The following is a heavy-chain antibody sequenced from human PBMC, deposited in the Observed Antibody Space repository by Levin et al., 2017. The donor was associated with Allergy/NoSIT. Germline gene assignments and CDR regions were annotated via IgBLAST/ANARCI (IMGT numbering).Heavy chain of an antibody. CDR1: GFTFSSFH. Sequence: LSLTCAASGFTFSSFHMHWVRQAPEKGLESVSAVSNNGVTTYYADSVKGRFTISRDNSKNTLYLQMGSLRPEDTALYYCAREDKGSFDYWGQGTLVTVSS. D-gene: IGHD2-15*01. CDR2: VSNNGVTT. CDR3: AREDKGSFDY. J-gene: IGHJ4*02. V-gene: IGHV3-64*02.